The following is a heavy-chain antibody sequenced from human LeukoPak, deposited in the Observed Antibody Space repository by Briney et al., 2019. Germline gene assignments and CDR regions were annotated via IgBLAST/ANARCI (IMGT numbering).Heavy chain of an antibody. D-gene: IGHD6-19*01. CDR3: ATEQGYSSGWYPEAFDI. Sequence: PSETLSLTCTVSGGSISSGSYYWSWIRQPAGQGLEWIGRIYTSGSTNYNPSLKSRVTISVDTSKNQFSLKLSSVTAADTAVYYCATEQGYSSGWYPEAFDIWGQGTMVTVSS. V-gene: IGHV4-61*02. J-gene: IGHJ3*02. CDR1: GGSISSGSYY. CDR2: IYTSGST.